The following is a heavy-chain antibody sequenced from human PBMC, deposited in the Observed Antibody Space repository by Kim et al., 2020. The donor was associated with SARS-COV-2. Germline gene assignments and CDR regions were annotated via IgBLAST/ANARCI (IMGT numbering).Heavy chain of an antibody. Sequence: VKGRFTISRYNSKNTLYLQMNSLRAEDTAVYYCAKDRVFLWFGEGPNFDYWGQGTLVTVSS. CDR3: AKDRVFLWFGEGPNFDY. D-gene: IGHD3-10*01. V-gene: IGHV3-23*01. J-gene: IGHJ4*02.